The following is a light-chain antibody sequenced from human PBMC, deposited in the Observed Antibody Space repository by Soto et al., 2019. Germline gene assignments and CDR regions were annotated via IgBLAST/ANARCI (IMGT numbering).Light chain of an antibody. V-gene: IGKV1-39*01. J-gene: IGKJ5*01. CDR3: QQDYSTLAT. CDR2: AES. Sequence: DIQMSQSPSSLSASVGDRVTITCRAAESISRHLNWYQQKTGRAPDILIYAESTLQNGVPSRFTGSGSGTEFTLTITGLQLEDSATYYCQQDYSTLATCGQGTRLEI. CDR1: ESISRH.